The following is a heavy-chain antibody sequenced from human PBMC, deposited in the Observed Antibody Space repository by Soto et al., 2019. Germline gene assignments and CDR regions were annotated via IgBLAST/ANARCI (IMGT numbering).Heavy chain of an antibody. V-gene: IGHV1-8*01. CDR2: MNPNSGNT. D-gene: IGHD6-6*01. J-gene: IGHJ5*02. Sequence: ASVKVSCKASGYTFTSYDINWVRQATGQGLEWMGWMNPNSGNTGYAQKFQGRVTMTRNTSISTAYMELSSLGSEDTAVYYCARRAGIRQLVRWFDPWGQGTLVTVSS. CDR3: ARRAGIRQLVRWFDP. CDR1: GYTFTSYD.